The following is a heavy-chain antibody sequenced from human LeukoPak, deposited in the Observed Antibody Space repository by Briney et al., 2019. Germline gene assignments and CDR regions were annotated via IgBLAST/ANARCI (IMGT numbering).Heavy chain of an antibody. CDR1: GFTVSSNY. J-gene: IGHJ4*02. D-gene: IGHD3-10*01. V-gene: IGHV3-53*01. Sequence: GGSLRLSCAASGFTVSSNYMSWVRQAPGKGLEWVSVIYSGGGTYYSDSVRGRFTISRDKSKNTLDLQMNSLRVEDTAVYYCARVIRGWVDYWGQGTLVTVSS. CDR2: IYSGGGT. CDR3: ARVIRGWVDY.